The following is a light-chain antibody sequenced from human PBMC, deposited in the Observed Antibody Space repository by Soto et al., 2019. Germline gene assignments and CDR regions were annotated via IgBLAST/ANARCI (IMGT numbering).Light chain of an antibody. CDR2: DVY. CDR3: SSYTSSHIFV. Sequence: LTQPASVSGSPGQSITISCTGTSSDVGANTYVSWYLQRPGEVTRLMVYDVYYRPSGVSNRFSGSKSGNTASLTISGLQAEDEGDYYCSSYTSSHIFVFGSGTKVTVL. CDR1: SSDVGANTY. V-gene: IGLV2-14*03. J-gene: IGLJ1*01.